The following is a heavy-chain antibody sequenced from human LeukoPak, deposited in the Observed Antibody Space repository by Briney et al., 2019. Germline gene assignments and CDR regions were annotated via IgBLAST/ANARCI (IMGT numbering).Heavy chain of an antibody. CDR3: ARDHYGDYDFDY. J-gene: IGHJ4*02. D-gene: IGHD4-17*01. Sequence: GASVKVSCKASGYTFTSYYMHWVRQAPGQGLEWMEIINPSGGSTSYAQKFQGRVTMTRDTSTSTVYMELSSLRSEDTAVYYCARDHYGDYDFDYWGQGTLVTVSS. CDR2: INPSGGST. CDR1: GYTFTSYY. V-gene: IGHV1-46*01.